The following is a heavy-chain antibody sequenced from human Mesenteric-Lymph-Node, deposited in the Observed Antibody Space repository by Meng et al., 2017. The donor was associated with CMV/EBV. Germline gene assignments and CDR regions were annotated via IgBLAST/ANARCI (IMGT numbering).Heavy chain of an antibody. CDR2: ISHSGYT. D-gene: IGHD3-10*01. Sequence: SGDYYWSWIRHYAGKGLEWIGYISHSGYTFYNPSLKSRLTISVDTSQNQFSLKMSSVTAADTAVYYCVRVPARGSVTSSGSYWYFDLWGRGTLVTVSS. V-gene: IGHV4-31*02. CDR3: VRVPARGSVTSSGSYWYFDL. J-gene: IGHJ2*01. CDR1: SGDYY.